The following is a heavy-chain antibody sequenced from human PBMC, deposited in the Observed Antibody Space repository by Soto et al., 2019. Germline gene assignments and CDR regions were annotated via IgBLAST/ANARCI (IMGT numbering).Heavy chain of an antibody. D-gene: IGHD3-16*01. Sequence: QVQLVQSGAEVKKPGSSVKVSCKASGGTFSSYAISWVRQAPGQGLEWMGGIIPIFGTANYAQKFQGRVTITADDPTSTPDRGVRSLRSEATAVYYWARGGRWLKLPPHYFASGGRGPLVTVSS. CDR2: IIPIFGTA. V-gene: IGHV1-69*12. CDR1: GGTFSSYA. CDR3: ARGGRWLKLPPHYFAS. J-gene: IGHJ4*02.